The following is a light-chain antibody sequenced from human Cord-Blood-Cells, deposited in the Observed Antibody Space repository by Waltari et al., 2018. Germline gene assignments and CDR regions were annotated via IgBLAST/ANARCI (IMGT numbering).Light chain of an antibody. V-gene: IGKV1-39*01. CDR2: AAS. CDR1: QSISSY. CDR3: QQSYSTTSTGYT. J-gene: IGKJ2*01. Sequence: DIQMTQSPSSLSASVGDRVTITCRASQSISSYLNWYQQKPGKAPKLLIYAASSLQSGVPSRFSGSGSGTDFTLTISSLQPEDFATYYCQQSYSTTSTGYTFGQGTKLEIK.